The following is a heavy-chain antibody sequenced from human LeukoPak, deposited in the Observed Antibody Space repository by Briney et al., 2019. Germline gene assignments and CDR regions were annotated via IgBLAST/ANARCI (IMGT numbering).Heavy chain of an antibody. D-gene: IGHD6-13*01. J-gene: IGHJ4*02. V-gene: IGHV3-30*03. Sequence: ISYYGSNKYYADSGKGRFTISRDNSKNTLYLQMNSLRAEDTAVYYCARDLNYRIAAAGTRDFDYWGQGTLVTVSS. CDR3: ARDLNYRIAAAGTRDFDY. CDR2: ISYYGSNK.